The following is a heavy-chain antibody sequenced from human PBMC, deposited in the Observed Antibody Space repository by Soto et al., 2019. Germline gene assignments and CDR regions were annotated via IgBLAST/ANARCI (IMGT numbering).Heavy chain of an antibody. Sequence: PGESLKISCEGSGYSFKTHWITWVRQMPGKGLEWVGRIDPSDSYISYSPSFQGHVTISADKSISTAYLQWSSLEASDTAIYYCARPWYSSGRYYFDYWGQGTLVTVSS. J-gene: IGHJ4*02. CDR1: GYSFKTHW. CDR2: IDPSDSYI. CDR3: ARPWYSSGRYYFDY. V-gene: IGHV5-10-1*01. D-gene: IGHD6-19*01.